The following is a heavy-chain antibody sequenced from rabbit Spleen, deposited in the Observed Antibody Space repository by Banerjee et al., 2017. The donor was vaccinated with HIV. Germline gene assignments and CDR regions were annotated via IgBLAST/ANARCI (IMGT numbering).Heavy chain of an antibody. V-gene: IGHV1S40*01. CDR1: GFSFNSGYD. Sequence: QSLEESGGGLVKPGASLTLTCKASGFSFNSGYDMSWVRQAPGKGLVLISCFYVIGSSGSSFCASWAKSRLSTTKTSSTTVTVQMTSLTAADTATYFCARDTGTSFSSYGMDLWGQGTLVTVS. D-gene: IGHD7-1*01. CDR3: ARDTGTSFSSYGMDL. CDR2: FYVIGSSGSS. J-gene: IGHJ6*01.